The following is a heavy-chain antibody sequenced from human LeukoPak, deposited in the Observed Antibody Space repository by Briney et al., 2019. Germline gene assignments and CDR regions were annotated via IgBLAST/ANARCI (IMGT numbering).Heavy chain of an antibody. V-gene: IGHV4-59*01. Sequence: PSETLSLTCAVYGGSFSGYYWSWIRQPPGKGLEWIGYIYYSGSTNYNPSLKSRVTISVDTPKNQFSLKLSSVTAADTAVYYCARASPLGYCTNGVCYRLVDAFDIWGQGTMVTVSS. J-gene: IGHJ3*02. CDR1: GGSFSGYY. CDR3: ARASPLGYCTNGVCYRLVDAFDI. D-gene: IGHD2-8*01. CDR2: IYYSGST.